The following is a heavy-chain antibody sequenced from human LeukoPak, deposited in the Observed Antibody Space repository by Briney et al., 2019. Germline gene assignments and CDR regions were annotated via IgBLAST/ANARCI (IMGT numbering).Heavy chain of an antibody. CDR1: GYTFTGYY. CDR3: ARGGTYPQIYFDY. J-gene: IGHJ4*02. V-gene: IGHV1-2*02. Sequence: ASVKVSCKASGYTFTGYYMHWVRQAPGQGLEWMGWINPNSGDTNYAQEFQGRVTMTRDTSISTAYMELSSLRSDDTAVYYCARGGTYPQIYFDYWDQGTLVTVSS. CDR2: INPNSGDT.